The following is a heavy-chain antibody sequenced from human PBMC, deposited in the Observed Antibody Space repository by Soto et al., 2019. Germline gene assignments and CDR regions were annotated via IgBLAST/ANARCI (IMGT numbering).Heavy chain of an antibody. Sequence: GESLKISCKVSGYSFSMHWIGWVRQMPGKGLEWMGIIYPDDAETRHSPSFEGQVTISVDKSISTAYLQWSSLQASDTAMYYCXRPSDFWNSYDPNYFQYWGQGTLVTVSS. J-gene: IGHJ4*02. CDR3: XRPSDFWNSYDPNYFQY. D-gene: IGHD3-3*01. CDR1: GYSFSMHW. V-gene: IGHV5-51*01. CDR2: IYPDDAET.